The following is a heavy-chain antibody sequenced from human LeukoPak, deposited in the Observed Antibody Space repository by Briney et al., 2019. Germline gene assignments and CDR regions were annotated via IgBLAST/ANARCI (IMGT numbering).Heavy chain of an antibody. J-gene: IGHJ4*02. Sequence: ASVKVSCKASGYTFTSYGISWVRQAPGQGLEWMGWISAYNGNTNYAQKLQGRVTMTTDTSTSTAYMELRGLRSDDTAVYYCARDTYYYDSSGYQYYFDYWGQGTLVTVSS. CDR3: ARDTYYYDSSGYQYYFDY. D-gene: IGHD3-22*01. V-gene: IGHV1-18*01. CDR1: GYTFTSYG. CDR2: ISAYNGNT.